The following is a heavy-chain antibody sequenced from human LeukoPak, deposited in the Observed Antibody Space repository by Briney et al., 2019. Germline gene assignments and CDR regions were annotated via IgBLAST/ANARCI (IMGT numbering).Heavy chain of an antibody. J-gene: IGHJ6*03. Sequence: GASLQISCKGSGSIFTSYWIGWVRQLPGKGLEWMGIIYPGDSDTRYSPSFQGQVTISADKSISTSYLQWSSLKASDTAMYYCARHLAAAGTNYYYYMDVWGKGTTVTVSS. CDR3: ARHLAAAGTNYYYYMDV. CDR2: IYPGDSDT. D-gene: IGHD6-13*01. CDR1: GSIFTSYW. V-gene: IGHV5-51*01.